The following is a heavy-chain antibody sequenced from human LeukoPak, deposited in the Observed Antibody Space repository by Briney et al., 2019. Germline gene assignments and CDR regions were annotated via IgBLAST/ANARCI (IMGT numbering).Heavy chain of an antibody. J-gene: IGHJ4*02. D-gene: IGHD5-18*01. V-gene: IGHV4-34*01. CDR2: INHSGST. CDR3: ARLFGYSYGYVPS. Sequence: PSETLSLTCAVYGGSFSGYYWSWIRQPPGKGLEWIGEINHSGSTNYNPSLKSRVTISVDTSKNQFSLKLSSVTAADTAVYYCARLFGYSYGYVPSWGQGTLVTVSS. CDR1: GGSFSGYY.